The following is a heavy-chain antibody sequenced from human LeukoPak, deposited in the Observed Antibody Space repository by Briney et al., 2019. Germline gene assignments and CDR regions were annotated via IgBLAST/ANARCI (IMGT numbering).Heavy chain of an antibody. Sequence: ASVKVSCKASGYTFTSYGISWVRQAPGQGLEWMGGIIPIFGTANYAQKFQGRVTITAAESTSTAYMELSSLRSEDTAVYYCARGDPRVFYYMDVWGKGTTVTVSS. V-gene: IGHV1-69*13. CDR2: IIPIFGTA. CDR1: GYTFTSYG. J-gene: IGHJ6*03. CDR3: ARGDPRVFYYMDV.